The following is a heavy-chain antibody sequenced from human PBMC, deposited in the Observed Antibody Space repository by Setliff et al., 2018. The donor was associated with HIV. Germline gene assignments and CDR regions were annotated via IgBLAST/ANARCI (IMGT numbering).Heavy chain of an antibody. V-gene: IGHV1-2*02. CDR2: INPNSGGT. CDR1: GYIFTGYY. Sequence: ASVKVSCKASGYIFTGYYMHWVRQAPGQGLEWMGWINPNSGGTNYAQQFQGRVTMTGDTSISTAYMELSRLRSDDTAVYYCARVYDSSSGAFDIWGQGTLVTVSS. D-gene: IGHD6-6*01. J-gene: IGHJ3*02. CDR3: ARVYDSSSGAFDI.